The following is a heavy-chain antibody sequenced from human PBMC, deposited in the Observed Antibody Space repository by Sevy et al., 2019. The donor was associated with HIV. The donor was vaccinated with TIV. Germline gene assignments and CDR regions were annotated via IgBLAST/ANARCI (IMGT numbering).Heavy chain of an antibody. J-gene: IGHJ6*02. D-gene: IGHD1-26*01. CDR1: GFTVSSNY. CDR2: IYSGEYT. V-gene: IGHV3-53*01. CDR3: ATTSTPLYYYALDV. Sequence: GGSLRLSCAASGFTVSSNYMSWVRHAPGTGLEWVSVIYSGEYTYYADSVKGRFTISRDISKNTLNLQMNSLRAEDTAIYYCATTSTPLYYYALDVWGQGTTVTVSS.